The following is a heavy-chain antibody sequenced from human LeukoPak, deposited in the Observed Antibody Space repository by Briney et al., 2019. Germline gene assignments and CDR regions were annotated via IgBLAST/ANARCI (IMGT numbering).Heavy chain of an antibody. J-gene: IGHJ3*02. CDR1: GFTFSSYE. CDR2: ISSSGSTI. CDR3: ARAKRNGFDI. V-gene: IGHV3-48*03. Sequence: PGGSLRLSCAASGFTFSSYEVNWVRQAPGKGLEWVSYISSSGSTIYYADSVKGRFTISRDNAKNSLYLQMNSLRAEDTAVYYCARAKRNGFDIWGQGTMVTVSS.